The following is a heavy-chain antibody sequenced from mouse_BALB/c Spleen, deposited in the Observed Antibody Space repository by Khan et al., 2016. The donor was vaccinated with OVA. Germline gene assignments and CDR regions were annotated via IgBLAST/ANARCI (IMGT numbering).Heavy chain of an antibody. D-gene: IGHD1-1*01. CDR2: INPSTDYT. CDR1: DYTFTNYW. V-gene: IGHV1-7*01. Sequence: QVQLQQSGAELAKPGASVKMSCKASDYTFTNYWMHLVKPRPGQGLEWIGYINPSTDYTEYNQKFKDKATLTADKSSSTAYMQLSSLTSEDSAVYYCVNHGSSSAWFTYWGQGTLVTVSA. J-gene: IGHJ3*01. CDR3: VNHGSSSAWFTY.